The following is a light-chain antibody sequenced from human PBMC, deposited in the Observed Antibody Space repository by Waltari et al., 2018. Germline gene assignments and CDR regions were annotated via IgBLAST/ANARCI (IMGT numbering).Light chain of an antibody. CDR1: RSDVGYYNL. CDR2: EVS. J-gene: IGLJ1*01. Sequence: QSALTHPAPVSGSPGQSITISCTGTRSDVGYYNLLSWYQQSPGKAPKVMIHEVSKRPSGVSNRFSGSKSGDTASLTISGLQAEDEADYYCCSYAGSSTYVFGTGTKVIVL. V-gene: IGLV2-23*02. CDR3: CSYAGSSTYV.